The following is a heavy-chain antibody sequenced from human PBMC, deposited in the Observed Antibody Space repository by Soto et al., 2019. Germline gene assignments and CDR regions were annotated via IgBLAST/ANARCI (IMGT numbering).Heavy chain of an antibody. CDR1: GFTFSSYG. V-gene: IGHV3-30*03. CDR2: ISYDGSNK. D-gene: IGHD6-13*01. Sequence: PGGSLRLSCAASGFTFSSYGMHWVRQAPGKGLEWVAVISYDGSNKYYADSVKGRFTISRDNSKNTLYLQMNSLRAEDTAVYYAVTDSSSCSSFDYWGQGTLVTVSS. J-gene: IGHJ4*02. CDR3: VTDSSSCSSFDY.